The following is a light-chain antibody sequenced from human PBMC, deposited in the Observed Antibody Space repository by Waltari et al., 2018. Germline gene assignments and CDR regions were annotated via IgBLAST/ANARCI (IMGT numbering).Light chain of an antibody. J-gene: IGKJ3*01. CDR1: QSISTW. Sequence: DIQMTQSPSTLSAYVGDRVTINCRASQSISTWLAWYQQKPGKAPKLLIYKASSLESGVPSRFSGSGSGTEFTLTISSLQPDDFATYYCQQFNSYSGGTFGPGTKVDIK. CDR3: QQFNSYSGGT. V-gene: IGKV1-5*03. CDR2: KAS.